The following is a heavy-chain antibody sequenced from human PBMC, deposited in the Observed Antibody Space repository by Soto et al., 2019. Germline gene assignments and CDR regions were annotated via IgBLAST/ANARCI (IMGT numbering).Heavy chain of an antibody. D-gene: IGHD3-22*01. V-gene: IGHV3-53*01. Sequence: GGSLRPSCAASGFTVSSNYMSWVRPPQGTGLEWVSVIYSGGSTYYAESVKGRFTIPRDNSTKELSLQTNSLSTDDTAAFYCARAGDSSCYYPFQHWGQGTPVTVSS. CDR2: IYSGGST. CDR1: GFTVSSNY. CDR3: ARAGDSSCYYPFQH. J-gene: IGHJ1*01.